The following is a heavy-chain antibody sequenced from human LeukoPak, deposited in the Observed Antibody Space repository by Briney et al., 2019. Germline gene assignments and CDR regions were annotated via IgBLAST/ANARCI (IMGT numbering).Heavy chain of an antibody. J-gene: IGHJ4*02. D-gene: IGHD6-19*01. CDR3: AAVRGGSGWYPPDY. CDR2: IFVGSGNT. V-gene: IGHV1-58*01. CDR1: GFTFTSSA. Sequence: SVKVSCKASGFTFTSSAVQWVRQARGQRLEWIGWIFVGSGNTNYAQKFQERVTITRDMSTSTAYMELSSLRSEDTAVYYCAAVRGGSGWYPPDYWGQGTLVTVSS.